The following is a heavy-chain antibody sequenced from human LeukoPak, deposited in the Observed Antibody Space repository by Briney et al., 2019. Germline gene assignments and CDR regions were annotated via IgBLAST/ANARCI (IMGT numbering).Heavy chain of an antibody. V-gene: IGHV1-2*02. CDR2: INPNSGGT. Sequence: PLASVKVSCQASGYTFTGYYMHWVRQAPGQGLEWMGWINPNSGGTNYAQKFQGRVTMTRDTSISTAYMELSRLRSDDTAVYYCAREATGYSSGWYEPWGQGTLVTVSS. D-gene: IGHD6-19*01. J-gene: IGHJ5*02. CDR3: AREATGYSSGWYEP. CDR1: GYTFTGYY.